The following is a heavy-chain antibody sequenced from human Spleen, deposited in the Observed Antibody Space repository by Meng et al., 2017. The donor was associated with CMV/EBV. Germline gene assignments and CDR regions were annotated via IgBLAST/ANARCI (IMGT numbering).Heavy chain of an antibody. CDR3: AREEGGRGREHMD. J-gene: IGHJ4*02. V-gene: IGHV1-8*01. CDR1: GYTFTSYD. CDR2: MNPNSGNT. D-gene: IGHD2-21*01. Sequence: ASVKVSCKASGYTFTSYDINWVRQATGQGLEWMGWMNPNSGNTGYAQKFQGRVTMTRHTSISTAYMELSTLTSEDTAVYYCAREEGGRGREHMDWGQGTLVTVSS.